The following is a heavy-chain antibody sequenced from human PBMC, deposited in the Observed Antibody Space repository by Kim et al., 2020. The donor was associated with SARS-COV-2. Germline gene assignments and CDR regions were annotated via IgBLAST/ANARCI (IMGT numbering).Heavy chain of an antibody. CDR3: GRAGRPGWGYNDN. CDR2: IHSSGDV. J-gene: IGHJ4*02. Sequence: SETLSLTCNVSGGPISPYYWSWIRQAPGKGLEWVAYIHSSGDVKYNPSLKRRVTMSLDTSNSRVSLNLNSVTAADTAIYYCGRAGRPGWGYNDNWGPGTLVSVSS. D-gene: IGHD5-12*01. CDR1: GGPISPYY. V-gene: IGHV4-59*13.